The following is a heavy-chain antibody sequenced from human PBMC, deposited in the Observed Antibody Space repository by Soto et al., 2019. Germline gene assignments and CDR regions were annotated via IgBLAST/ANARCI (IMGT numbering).Heavy chain of an antibody. Sequence: PGASLKISCQGSGYSFTSYWITWVRQTPGKGLEWMGRIDPSDSYINYSPSFQGRVTISADKSSSTTYLQWSSLKASDTAMYYFARHDSSTWYDHFDFWGHGTLVAVSS. D-gene: IGHD6-13*01. V-gene: IGHV5-10-1*01. CDR2: IDPSDSYI. CDR3: ARHDSSTWYDHFDF. CDR1: GYSFTSYW. J-gene: IGHJ4*01.